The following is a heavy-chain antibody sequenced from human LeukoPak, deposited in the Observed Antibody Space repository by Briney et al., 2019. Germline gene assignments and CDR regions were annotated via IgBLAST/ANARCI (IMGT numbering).Heavy chain of an antibody. J-gene: IGHJ4*02. D-gene: IGHD5-18*01. CDR3: ARAGYNYGYLDY. CDR2: IGIAGDT. CDR1: GFILSNYA. Sequence: GGSLRLSCAASGFILSNYAMHWVRQTTGKGLEWVSAIGIAGDTYYPGSVRGRFTISRENAKNSLYLQMNSLRAEDTAVYYCARAGYNYGYLDYWGQGTLVTVSS. V-gene: IGHV3-13*01.